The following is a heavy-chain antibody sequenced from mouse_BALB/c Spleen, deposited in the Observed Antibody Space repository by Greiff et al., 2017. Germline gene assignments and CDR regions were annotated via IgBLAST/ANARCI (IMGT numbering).Heavy chain of an antibody. J-gene: IGHJ3*01. CDR3: ATLSGTGGFAY. D-gene: IGHD4-1*01. V-gene: IGHV2-9*02. CDR1: GFSLTSYG. CDR2: IWAGGST. Sequence: VKLMESGPGLVAPSQSLSITCTVSGFSLTSYGVHWVRQPPGKGLEWLGVIWAGGSTNYNSALMSRLSISKDNSKSQVFLKMNSLQTDDTAMYYCATLSGTGGFAYWGQGTLVTVSA.